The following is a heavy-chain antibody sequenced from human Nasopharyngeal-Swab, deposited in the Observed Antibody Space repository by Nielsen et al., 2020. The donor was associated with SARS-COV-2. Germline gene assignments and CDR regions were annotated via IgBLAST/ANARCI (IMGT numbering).Heavy chain of an antibody. Sequence: GSLRLSCAASGFTFSSYGMHWVRQAPGKGPEWVASIRYDGSNKYYADSVRGRFTISRDNSKNTLYLQMSSLRAEDTAVYYCAKDGAYDTMIVVVIKGPAFDIWGQGTMVTVSS. CDR3: AKDGAYDTMIVVVIKGPAFDI. J-gene: IGHJ3*02. V-gene: IGHV3-30*02. D-gene: IGHD3-22*01. CDR1: GFTFSSYG. CDR2: IRYDGSNK.